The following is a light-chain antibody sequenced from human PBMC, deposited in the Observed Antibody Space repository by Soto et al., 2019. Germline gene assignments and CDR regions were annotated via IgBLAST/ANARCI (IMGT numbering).Light chain of an antibody. CDR3: SSYAGSDFLV. V-gene: IGLV2-8*01. J-gene: IGLJ2*01. CDR2: EVS. Sequence: QSALTQPPSASGSPGQSVTISCTGTSSDIGAYNYVSWYQQYPGKAPKLIIYEVSQRPSGIPDRFSGSKSGHTASLTVSGLRADDEATYYCSSYAGSDFLVFGGGTQLTVL. CDR1: SSDIGAYNY.